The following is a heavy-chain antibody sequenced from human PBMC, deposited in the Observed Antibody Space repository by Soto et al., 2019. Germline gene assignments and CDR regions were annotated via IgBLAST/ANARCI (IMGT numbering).Heavy chain of an antibody. CDR2: IYYSGST. CDR1: GGSISSYY. D-gene: IGHD6-19*01. J-gene: IGHJ3*02. Sequence: SETLSLTCTVSGGSISSYYWSWIRQPPGKGLEWIGYIYYSGSTNYNPSLKSRVTISVDTSKNQFSLKLSSVTAADTAVYYCARHRAPYSSGWRAFDIWGQGTMVTVSS. V-gene: IGHV4-59*08. CDR3: ARHRAPYSSGWRAFDI.